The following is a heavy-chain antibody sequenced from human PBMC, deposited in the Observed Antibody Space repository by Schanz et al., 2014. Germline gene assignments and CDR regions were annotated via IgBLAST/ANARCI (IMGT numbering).Heavy chain of an antibody. Sequence: QVQLVQSGAEVKKPGSSVQVSCKASGGTFSSSTLTWVRQAPGQGLEWMGRIIPILDKTNYAQKFQGRVTMTADKSTSTVYMEVSCLRSEDTAVYYCAKVDRTRYYAMDVGGQGTTVNVSS. J-gene: IGHJ6*02. CDR3: AKVDRTRYYAMDV. V-gene: IGHV1-69*08. CDR1: GGTFSSST. CDR2: IIPILDKT. D-gene: IGHD3-9*01.